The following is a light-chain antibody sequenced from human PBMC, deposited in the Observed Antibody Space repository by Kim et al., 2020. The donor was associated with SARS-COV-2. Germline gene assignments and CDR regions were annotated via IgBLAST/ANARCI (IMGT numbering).Light chain of an antibody. V-gene: IGKV1-5*03. CDR3: QQYDSYPYT. J-gene: IGKJ2*01. Sequence: DIQMTQSPSTLSASVGDRVTITCRASQTISGWLAWYQQKPGEAPKLLIYRASTLQSEVPSRFSGSGSGTEFTLTISSLQPDDFATYYCQQYDSYPYTFGQGTKLEI. CDR2: RAS. CDR1: QTISGW.